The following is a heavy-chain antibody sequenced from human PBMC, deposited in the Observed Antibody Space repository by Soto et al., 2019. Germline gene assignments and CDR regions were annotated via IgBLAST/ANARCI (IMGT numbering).Heavy chain of an antibody. V-gene: IGHV3-30-3*01. CDR2: ISYHGSNK. CDR3: ARAPVLSYDFWSAWYFDY. CDR1: GFTFSSYA. J-gene: IGHJ4*02. Sequence: QVQLVESGGGVVQPGRSLRLSCAASGFTFSSYAMYWVRQAPGKWLEWVAVISYHGSNKYYADSVKGRFTISRDNSTNTLDLQMNSLRAEDTAVNYCARAPVLSYDFWSAWYFDYWGQGTLVTVS. D-gene: IGHD3-3*01.